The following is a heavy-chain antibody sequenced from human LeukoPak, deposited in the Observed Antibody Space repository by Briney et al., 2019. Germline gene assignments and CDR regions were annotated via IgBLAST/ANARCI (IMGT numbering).Heavy chain of an antibody. V-gene: IGHV3-48*03. D-gene: IGHD2-2*01. CDR1: GFIFSSYE. CDR2: ISTSGNTI. J-gene: IGHJ4*02. Sequence: GSLRLPCAASGFIFSSYEVNWVRQAPGKGLEWVSYISTSGNTIYYADSVKGRFTISRDNAKNSLYLQMNSLRAEDTAVYYCARDRHCIGSTCYGLWGQGTRVTVSS. CDR3: ARDRHCIGSTCYGL.